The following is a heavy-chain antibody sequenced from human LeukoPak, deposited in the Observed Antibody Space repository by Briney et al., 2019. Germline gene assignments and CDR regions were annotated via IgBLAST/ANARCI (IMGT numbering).Heavy chain of an antibody. CDR3: ARRSWYYDFWSGYYSDDAFDI. V-gene: IGHV4-34*01. CDR2: INHSGST. D-gene: IGHD3-3*01. CDR1: GGSFSGYY. J-gene: IGHJ3*02. Sequence: PSETLSLTCAVYGGSFSGYYWSWIRQPPGKGLEWIGEINHSGSTNYNPSLKSRVTISVDPSKNQFSLKLSSVTAADTAVYYCARRSWYYDFWSGYYSDDAFDIWGQGTVVTVSS.